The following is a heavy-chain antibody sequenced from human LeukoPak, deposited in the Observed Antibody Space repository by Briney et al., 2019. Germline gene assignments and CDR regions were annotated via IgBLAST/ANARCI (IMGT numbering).Heavy chain of an antibody. CDR2: ISSSSYI. V-gene: IGHV3-21*01. D-gene: IGHD6-13*01. Sequence: GGSLRLSCAASGFTFSSYRMNWVRQAPGKGLEWVSSISSSSYIYYADSVKGRFTISRDNAKNSLYLQMNSLRAEDTAVYYCASFAITAAAGHDHWGQGTLVTVSS. CDR1: GFTFSSYR. J-gene: IGHJ5*02. CDR3: ASFAITAAAGHDH.